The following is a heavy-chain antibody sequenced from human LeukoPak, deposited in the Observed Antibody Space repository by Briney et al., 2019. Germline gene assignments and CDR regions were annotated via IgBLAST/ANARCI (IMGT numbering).Heavy chain of an antibody. CDR3: AKVKGGYDRNCYFDL. CDR1: GFTFDDYA. D-gene: IGHD5-12*01. CDR2: ISGDGGST. Sequence: GGSLRLSCAASGFTFDDYAMHWVRQAPGKGLEWVSLISGDGGSTYYADSVKGRFTISRDNSKNSLYLQMNSLRTEDTALYYCAKVKGGYDRNCYFDLWGRGTLVTVSS. J-gene: IGHJ2*01. V-gene: IGHV3-43*02.